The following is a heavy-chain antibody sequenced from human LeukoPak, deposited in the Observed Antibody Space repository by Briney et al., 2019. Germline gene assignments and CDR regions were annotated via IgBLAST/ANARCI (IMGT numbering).Heavy chain of an antibody. D-gene: IGHD5/OR15-5a*01. V-gene: IGHV3-48*03. CDR2: ISISGVTK. CDR1: GFTFSRYD. CDR3: TSHGSTYYFDY. J-gene: IGHJ4*02. Sequence: LAGGSLRLSCATSGFTFSRYDYNWVRQAPGKGLEWISYISISGVTKYYADSVRGRFPVSRDNARDSLYLQMDSPRAEDTATYYCTSHGSTYYFDYCGQGTQVTVSS.